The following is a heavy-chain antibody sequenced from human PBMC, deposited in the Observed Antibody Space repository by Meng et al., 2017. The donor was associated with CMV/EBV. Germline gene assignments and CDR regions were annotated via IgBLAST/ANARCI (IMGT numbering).Heavy chain of an antibody. Sequence: GESLKISCAASGFTFSSYEMNWVRQAPGKGLEWVSYISSSGSTIYYADSVKGRFTISRDNAKNSLYLQMNSLRAEDTAVYYCARGDVVVVPAAISPYYYGMDVWGQGTTVTVSS. CDR1: GFTFSSYE. D-gene: IGHD2-2*02. CDR2: ISSSGSTI. J-gene: IGHJ6*02. CDR3: ARGDVVVVPAAISPYYYGMDV. V-gene: IGHV3-48*03.